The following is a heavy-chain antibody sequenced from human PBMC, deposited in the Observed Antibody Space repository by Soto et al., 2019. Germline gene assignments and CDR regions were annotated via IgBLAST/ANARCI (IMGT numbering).Heavy chain of an antibody. CDR3: ARSLAVAVSVDY. V-gene: IGHV3-30-3*01. CDR2: IPYDGSNK. J-gene: IGHJ4*02. Sequence: PGGSLRLSCAASGFTFSSYAMHWVRQAPGKGLEWVAVIPYDGSNKYYADSVKGRFTISRDNSKNTLYLQMNSLRAEDTAVYYCARSLAVAVSVDYWGQGTLVTVSS. D-gene: IGHD6-19*01. CDR1: GFTFSSYA.